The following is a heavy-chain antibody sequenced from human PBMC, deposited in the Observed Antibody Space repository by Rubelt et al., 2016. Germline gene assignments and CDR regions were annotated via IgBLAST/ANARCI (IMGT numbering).Heavy chain of an antibody. V-gene: IGHV1-2*02. Sequence: QVQLVQSGAEVKKPGASVKVSCKASGYTFTGYYMHWVRQAPGQGLEWMGWINPNSGGTNYAQKFQGRGTMSRDTSISKAYMELGRLRADDTAVYYCARESRGDSSGVREYYFDYWGQGTLVTVSS. J-gene: IGHJ4*02. CDR1: GYTFTGYY. CDR2: INPNSGGT. CDR3: ARESRGDSSGVREYYFDY. D-gene: IGHD3-22*01.